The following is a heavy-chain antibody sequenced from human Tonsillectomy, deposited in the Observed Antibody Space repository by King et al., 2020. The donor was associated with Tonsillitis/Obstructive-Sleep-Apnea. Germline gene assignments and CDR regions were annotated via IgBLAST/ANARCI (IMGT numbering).Heavy chain of an antibody. CDR3: ARDYYDRTGYYHGYFQH. CDR1: GYTFTNYD. J-gene: IGHJ1*01. D-gene: IGHD3-22*01. CDR2: SRPYNGDT. V-gene: IGHV1-18*01. Sequence: QLVQSGAEVKKPGASVKVSCKASGYTFTNYDITWVRQAPGQGLEWMGWSRPYNGDTNYAQKLQGRVTMTSDTSTSTAYMELRSLRSDDTPVYYCARDYYDRTGYYHGYFQHWGQGTLVTVSS.